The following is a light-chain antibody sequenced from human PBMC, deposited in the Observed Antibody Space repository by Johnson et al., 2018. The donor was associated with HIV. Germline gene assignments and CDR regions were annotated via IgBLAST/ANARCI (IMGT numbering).Light chain of an antibody. CDR3: GTWDSSLSSYV. V-gene: IGLV1-51*01. Sequence: QPVLTQPPSVSAAPGQKVTISCSGSSSNIGNNYVSWYQQLPRTAPKLLIYDNNKRPSGIPDRFSGSKSGTSATLGITGLQTGDEADYYCGTWDSSLSSYVFGTGTKVTVL. J-gene: IGLJ1*01. CDR2: DNN. CDR1: SSNIGNNY.